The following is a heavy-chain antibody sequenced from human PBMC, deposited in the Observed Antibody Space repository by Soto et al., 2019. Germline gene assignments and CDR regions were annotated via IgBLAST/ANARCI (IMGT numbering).Heavy chain of an antibody. CDR1: GFTFSNYG. Sequence: LRLSCAASGFTFSNYGMHCVRQAPVKGLEWVAVISYDGSNKYYAGSLKGRFTISRDNSKNTLYLQMNSLRAEDTAVYYCAKGAYGSGSLYYFDYWGQGTLVTVS. CDR3: AKGAYGSGSLYYFDY. CDR2: ISYDGSNK. J-gene: IGHJ4*02. V-gene: IGHV3-30*18. D-gene: IGHD3-10*01.